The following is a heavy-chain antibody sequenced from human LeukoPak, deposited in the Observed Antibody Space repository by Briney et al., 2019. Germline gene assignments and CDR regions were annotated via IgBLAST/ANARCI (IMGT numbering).Heavy chain of an antibody. J-gene: IGHJ6*02. CDR3: AKDKAAASYYAMDV. CDR2: ISNDGSNK. Sequence: GGSLRLSCAASGFTFSTYGMHWVRQAPGKGLAWVAVISNDGSNKYSAGSVKGRFTISRDNSKNTLYLQMNSLRGEDTAVYYCAKDKAAASYYAMDVWGQGTTVTVSS. D-gene: IGHD6-13*01. V-gene: IGHV3-30*18. CDR1: GFTFSTYG.